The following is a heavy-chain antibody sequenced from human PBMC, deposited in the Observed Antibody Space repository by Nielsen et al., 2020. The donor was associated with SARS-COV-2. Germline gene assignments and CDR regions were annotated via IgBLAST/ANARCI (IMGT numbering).Heavy chain of an antibody. J-gene: IGHJ5*02. D-gene: IGHD3-9*01. CDR1: GGSLSGSY. CDR3: ARGRGLRYFDWLLHPNWFDP. Sequence: GSLRLSCAVYGGSLSGSYWSWIRQPPGKGLEWIGEINHSGSTNYNPSLKSRVTISVDTSKNQFSLKLSSVTAADTAVYYCARGRGLRYFDWLLHPNWFDPWGQGTLVTVSS. CDR2: INHSGST. V-gene: IGHV4-34*01.